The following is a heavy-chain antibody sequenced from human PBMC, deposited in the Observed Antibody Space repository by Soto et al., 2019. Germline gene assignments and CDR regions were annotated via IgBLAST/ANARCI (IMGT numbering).Heavy chain of an antibody. D-gene: IGHD2-2*02. V-gene: IGHV1-8*01. CDR3: ARHNCSGNSCYTVY. J-gene: IGHJ4*02. CDR2: MTPNSGNT. CDR1: GYTFTSYD. Sequence: QVQLVQSGAEVRKPGASVKVSCKASGYTFTSYDINWVRQANRQGREWMGWMTPNSGNTGSAQKFQGRVPMTRNTSIRTAYIELSSLISEATAVHYCARHNCSGNSCYTVYWGQGIQVTVSS.